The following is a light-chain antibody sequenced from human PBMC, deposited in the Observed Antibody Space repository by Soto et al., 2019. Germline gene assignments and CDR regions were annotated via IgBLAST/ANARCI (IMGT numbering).Light chain of an antibody. Sequence: DIQMTHSPSSLSASVGDRVTITCQASQDISNYFNWYQQKPGKAPKLLMYDASNLETEDPPRFSGRGSGTDFTFTISSLQPEDIEQYYCQQYDNIPPAYTFGHGTKLEIK. CDR2: DAS. V-gene: IGKV1-33*01. CDR3: QQYDNIPPAYT. J-gene: IGKJ2*01. CDR1: QDISNY.